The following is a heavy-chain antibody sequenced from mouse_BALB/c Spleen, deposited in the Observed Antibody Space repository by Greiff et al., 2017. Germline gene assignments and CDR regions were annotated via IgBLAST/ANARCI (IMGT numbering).Heavy chain of an antibody. CDR3: ARSGDYYYGSSHDY. Sequence: VQLVESGAELVRPGTSVKVSCKASGYSFTNYLIEWVKQRPGQGLEWIGVINPGSGGTNYNEKFKGKATLTADKSSSTAYMQLSSLTSDDSAVYFCARSGDYYYGSSHDYWGQGTTLTVSS. J-gene: IGHJ2*01. V-gene: IGHV1-54*03. D-gene: IGHD1-1*01. CDR2: INPGSGGT. CDR1: GYSFTNYL.